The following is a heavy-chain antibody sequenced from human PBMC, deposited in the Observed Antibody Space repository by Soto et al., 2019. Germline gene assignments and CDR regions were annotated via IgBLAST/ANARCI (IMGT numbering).Heavy chain of an antibody. CDR3: ARQGSNDYYYSGMDV. D-gene: IGHD3-10*01. CDR2: IIRIFGTP. J-gene: IGHJ6*02. Sequence: QVQLVQSGAEVKKPGSSVKVSCKASGGTFSSYAINWVRQAPGQGLEWMGGIIRIFGTPDYAQRFQGRVTITADEPTSTAYMELSSLRSEDTAVYYCARQGSNDYYYSGMDVWGQGTTVTVSS. CDR1: GGTFSSYA. V-gene: IGHV1-69*12.